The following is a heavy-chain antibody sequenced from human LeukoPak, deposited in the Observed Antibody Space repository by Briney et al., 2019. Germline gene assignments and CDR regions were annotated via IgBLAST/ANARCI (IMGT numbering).Heavy chain of an antibody. D-gene: IGHD6-6*01. CDR3: ARRREDRSIAPFDY. Sequence: SETLSLTCTVSGGSISSSSYYWGWIRQPPGKGLEWIGSIYYSGSTYYNPSLKSRVIISVDTSKNQFSLKLSSVTAADTAVYYCARRREDRSIAPFDYWGQGTLVTVSS. V-gene: IGHV4-39*01. J-gene: IGHJ4*02. CDR2: IYYSGST. CDR1: GGSISSSSYY.